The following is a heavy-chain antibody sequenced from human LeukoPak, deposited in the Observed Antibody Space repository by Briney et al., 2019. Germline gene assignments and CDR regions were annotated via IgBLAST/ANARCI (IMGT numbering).Heavy chain of an antibody. V-gene: IGHV3-23*01. CDR2: IISSGGST. CDR3: AKRSTDLGYCSGGSCYEFSN. Sequence: GGSLRLSCAASGFTFNTYVMSWVRQAPGKGLEWVSAIISSGGSTYYADSVKGRFTISRDKSKNTLYFQMNSLRAEDTAVYYCAKRSTDLGYCSGGSCYEFSNWGQGTLVTVSS. D-gene: IGHD2-15*01. CDR1: GFTFNTYV. J-gene: IGHJ4*02.